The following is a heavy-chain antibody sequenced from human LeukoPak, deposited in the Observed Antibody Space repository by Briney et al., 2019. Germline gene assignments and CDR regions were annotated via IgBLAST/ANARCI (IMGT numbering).Heavy chain of an antibody. Sequence: GGSLRLSCEASGFTFSSYWMSWVRQAPGKGLEWVANIKQDGSEKKYLDSVKGRFTISRDNAKNSMYLQMNSLRAEDTAVYYCARALYDSSGYYFDYWGQGTLVTVSS. V-gene: IGHV3-7*01. D-gene: IGHD3-22*01. CDR1: GFTFSSYW. CDR3: ARALYDSSGYYFDY. CDR2: IKQDGSEK. J-gene: IGHJ4*02.